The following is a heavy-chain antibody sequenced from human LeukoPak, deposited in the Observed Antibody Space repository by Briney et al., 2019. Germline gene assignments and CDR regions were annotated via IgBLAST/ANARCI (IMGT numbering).Heavy chain of an antibody. D-gene: IGHD1-26*01. CDR3: ARDTTKDNWFDP. J-gene: IGHJ5*02. CDR2: INPNSGGT. CDR1: GYTFTGYY. V-gene: IGHV1-2*02. Sequence: ASVKVSCKASGYTFTGYYMHGVRQAPGQGRDGMGWINPNSGGTNYAQKFQGRVTMTRDTSIRTAYMELSGLRSDDTAVYYCARDTTKDNWFDPWGQGTLVTVSS.